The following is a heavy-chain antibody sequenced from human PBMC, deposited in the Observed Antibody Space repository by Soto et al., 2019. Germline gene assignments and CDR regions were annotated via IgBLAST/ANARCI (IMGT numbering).Heavy chain of an antibody. J-gene: IGHJ4*02. CDR2: ISYDGSNK. CDR3: ARDSGYYYDSSGYFDY. D-gene: IGHD3-22*01. V-gene: IGHV3-30-3*01. Sequence: GSLRLSCAASGFTFSSYAMHWVRQAPGKGLEWVAVISYDGSNKYYADSVKGRFTISRDNSKNTLYLQMNSLRAEDTAVYYCARDSGYYYDSSGYFDYWGQGTLVTVSS. CDR1: GFTFSSYA.